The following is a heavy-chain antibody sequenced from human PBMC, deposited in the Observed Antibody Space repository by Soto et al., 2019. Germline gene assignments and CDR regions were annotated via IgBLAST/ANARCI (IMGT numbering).Heavy chain of an antibody. J-gene: IGHJ4*02. Sequence: PSVTLSVTCAVDGGSFIGYYWTLIRQPPGKGLEWIGEINHSGSTNYNPSLKSRVTISVDTSKNQFSLKLTSVTAADTAVYYCARDKITGLFDYWGQGTLVTVSS. CDR1: GGSFIGYY. V-gene: IGHV4-34*01. D-gene: IGHD2-8*02. CDR3: ARDKITGLFDY. CDR2: INHSGST.